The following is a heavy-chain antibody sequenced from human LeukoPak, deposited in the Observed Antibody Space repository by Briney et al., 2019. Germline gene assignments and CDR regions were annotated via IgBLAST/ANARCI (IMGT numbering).Heavy chain of an antibody. V-gene: IGHV1-58*02. D-gene: IGHD1-7*01. CDR2: IVVGSGNT. CDR1: GFTFTSSA. J-gene: IGHJ4*02. CDR3: AAVGFTGNTGRVDY. Sequence: SVKVSCKASGFTFTSSAMQWVRQARGQRLEWIGWIVVGSGNTNYAQKFQERVTITRDMSTSTAYMELSSLRSEDTAVYYCAAVGFTGNTGRVDYWGQGTLVTVSS.